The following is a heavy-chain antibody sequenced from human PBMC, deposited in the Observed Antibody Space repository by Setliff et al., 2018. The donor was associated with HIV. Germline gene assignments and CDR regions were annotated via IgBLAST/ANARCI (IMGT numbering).Heavy chain of an antibody. Sequence: PSETLSLTCTVSGGSISSGSYYWSWIRQPAGKGLEWTGHIYTSGSTNYNPSLKSRVTISVDTSTNQFSLKLSSVTAADTAVYYCARGRRSSGWYVYHWGQGTLVTVSS. V-gene: IGHV4-61*09. CDR3: ARGRRSSGWYVYH. J-gene: IGHJ4*02. CDR2: IYTSGST. CDR1: GGSISSGSYY. D-gene: IGHD6-19*01.